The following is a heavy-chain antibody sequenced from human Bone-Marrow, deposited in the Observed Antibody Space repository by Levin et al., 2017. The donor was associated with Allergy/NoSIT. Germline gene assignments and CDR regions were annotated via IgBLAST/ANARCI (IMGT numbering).Heavy chain of an antibody. V-gene: IGHV3-23*01. CDR1: GFIFRNYA. CDR2: ISGSGGNT. Sequence: PGGSLRLSCAASGFIFRNYAMNWVRQAPGKGLEWVSQISGSGGNTHYADSVKGRFTFSRDNSKNTLYLQMNSLRVEDTAVYYCAGYDTSAYHSPFDYWGQGTLVTASS. D-gene: IGHD3-22*01. CDR3: AGYDTSAYHSPFDY. J-gene: IGHJ4*02.